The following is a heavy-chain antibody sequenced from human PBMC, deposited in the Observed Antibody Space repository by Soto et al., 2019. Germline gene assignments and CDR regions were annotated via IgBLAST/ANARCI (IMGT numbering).Heavy chain of an antibody. CDR1: GDRFTDYY. CDR3: ARERGGATATGDYYYFYMDV. Sequence: QVQLVQSGAEVKEPGASVTVSCRASGDRFTDYYMHWVRQAPGQGLAWMGWINPNSGVTKYAQKFQGWVTMTRDTSIRTVYMQVSRLGLDDTAIEYWARERGGATATGDYYYFYMDVWGTGTTVTVSS. J-gene: IGHJ6*03. CDR2: INPNSGVT. D-gene: IGHD3-16*01. V-gene: IGHV1-2*04.